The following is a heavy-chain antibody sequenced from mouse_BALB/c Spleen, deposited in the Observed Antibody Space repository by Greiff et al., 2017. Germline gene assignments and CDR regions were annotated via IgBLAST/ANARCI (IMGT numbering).Heavy chain of an antibody. Sequence: EVQRVESGGDLVKPGGSLKLSCAASGFTFSSYGMSWVRQTPDKRLEWVATISSGGSYTYYPDSVKGRFTISRDNAKNTLYLQMSSLKSEDTAMYYCARRGDSSGYADYWGQGTTLTVSS. CDR1: GFTFSSYG. D-gene: IGHD3-2*01. V-gene: IGHV5-6*01. CDR2: ISSGGSYT. J-gene: IGHJ2*01. CDR3: ARRGDSSGYADY.